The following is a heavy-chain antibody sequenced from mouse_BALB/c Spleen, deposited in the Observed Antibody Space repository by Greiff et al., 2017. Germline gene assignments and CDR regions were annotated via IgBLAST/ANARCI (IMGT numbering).Heavy chain of an antibody. V-gene: IGHV14-3*02. CDR2: IDPANGNT. D-gene: IGHD1-1*01. Sequence: VQLQQSGAELVKPGASVKLSCTASGFNIKDTYMHWVKQRPEQGLEWIGRIDPANGNTKYDPKFQGKATITADTSSNTAYLQLSSLTSEDTAVYYCARRTTVVPYYFDYWGQGTTLTVSS. CDR3: ARRTTVVPYYFDY. J-gene: IGHJ2*01. CDR1: GFNIKDTY.